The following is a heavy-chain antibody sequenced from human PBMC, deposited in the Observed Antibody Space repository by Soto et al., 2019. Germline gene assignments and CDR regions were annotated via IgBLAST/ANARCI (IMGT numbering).Heavy chain of an antibody. Sequence: QVQLVQSGAEVKKPGSSVKVSCKASGVTFSSYAISWVRQAPGQGLEWMGGIIPIFGTANYAQKVQGRVTITADKSTSTAYMELSSLRSEDTAVYYCAREGRVFYDFWSGHPEINWFDPWGQGTLVTVSS. J-gene: IGHJ5*02. CDR2: IIPIFGTA. CDR3: AREGRVFYDFWSGHPEINWFDP. V-gene: IGHV1-69*06. CDR1: GVTFSSYA. D-gene: IGHD3-3*01.